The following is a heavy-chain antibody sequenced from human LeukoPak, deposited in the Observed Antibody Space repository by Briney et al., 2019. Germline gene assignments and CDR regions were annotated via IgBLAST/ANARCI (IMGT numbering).Heavy chain of an antibody. CDR1: GGSISSNSYY. J-gene: IGHJ4*02. V-gene: IGHV4-39*07. CDR2: IYYSGST. D-gene: IGHD1-26*01. CDR3: AREETIYSAVGATSRVDY. Sequence: PSETLSLTCTVSGGSISSNSYYWGWIRQPPGKGLEWIGNIYYSGSTYYNPSLNSRVTISVDTSKNQFSLKLSSVTAADTAVYYCAREETIYSAVGATSRVDYWGQGTLVTVSS.